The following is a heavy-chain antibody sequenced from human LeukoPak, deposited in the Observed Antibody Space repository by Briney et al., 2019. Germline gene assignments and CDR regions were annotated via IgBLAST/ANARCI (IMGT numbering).Heavy chain of an antibody. CDR3: ARHINWAFDY. CDR1: GYSFINNW. CDR2: IYPGGSNT. J-gene: IGHJ4*02. Sequence: GESLKIPCKGSGYSFINNWIGWVRQMPGKGLEWMAIIYPGGSNTIYSPSFQGQVTTSADKSISTAYLQWSSLKASDTAMYYCARHINWAFDYWGQGILVTVSS. D-gene: IGHD7-27*01. V-gene: IGHV5-51*01.